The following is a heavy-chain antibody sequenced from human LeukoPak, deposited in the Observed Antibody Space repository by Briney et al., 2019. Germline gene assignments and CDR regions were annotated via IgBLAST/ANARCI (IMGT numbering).Heavy chain of an antibody. CDR2: MNPNSGNT. CDR1: GYTFTSYD. J-gene: IGHJ5*02. Sequence: GASVKVSCKASGYTFTSYDINWVRQATGQGLEWMGWMNPNSGNTGYAQKFQGRVTITRNTSISTAYMELSSLRSEDTAVYYCARGYCSSTSCYLGQNWFGPWGQGTLVTVSS. V-gene: IGHV1-8*03. D-gene: IGHD2-2*01. CDR3: ARGYCSSTSCYLGQNWFGP.